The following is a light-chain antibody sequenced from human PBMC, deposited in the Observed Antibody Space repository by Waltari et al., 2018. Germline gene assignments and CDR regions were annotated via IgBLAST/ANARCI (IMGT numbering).Light chain of an antibody. Sequence: DIQMTQSPYSLSASVGDTVTITCRASQNIVTYLSWYQLKPGKAPKLLIYAASSLQSGAPSRFSGSGSGTDFTLTISSLQPEDFATYYCQQSYSTLRTFGQGTTVEIK. CDR2: AAS. CDR1: QNIVTY. CDR3: QQSYSTLRT. J-gene: IGKJ1*01. V-gene: IGKV1-39*01.